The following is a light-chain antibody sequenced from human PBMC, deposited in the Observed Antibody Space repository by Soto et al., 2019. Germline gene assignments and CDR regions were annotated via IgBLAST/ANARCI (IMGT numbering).Light chain of an antibody. J-gene: IGKJ1*01. CDR1: QSVSNN. CDR3: QQYNNWWT. CDR2: GAS. Sequence: EVVMTQSPATLSVSPGERATLSCRASQSVSNNLAWYQQKPGQAPRLLIYGASTRATGIPARFSGSGSGTEFNLTISSLQSEDFAVYNCQQYNNWWTFGQGTKVEIK. V-gene: IGKV3-15*01.